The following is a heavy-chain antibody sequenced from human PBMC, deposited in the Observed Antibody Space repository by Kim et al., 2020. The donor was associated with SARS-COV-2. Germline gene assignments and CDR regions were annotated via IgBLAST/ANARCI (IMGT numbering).Heavy chain of an antibody. CDR3: ARGGSGSLDY. D-gene: IGHD3-16*01. Sequence: STSYADSVKGRDTISRDNAKNTLYLQMNSLRAEDTAVYYCARGGSGSLDYWGQGTLVTVSS. V-gene: IGHV3-74*01. CDR2: ST. J-gene: IGHJ4*02.